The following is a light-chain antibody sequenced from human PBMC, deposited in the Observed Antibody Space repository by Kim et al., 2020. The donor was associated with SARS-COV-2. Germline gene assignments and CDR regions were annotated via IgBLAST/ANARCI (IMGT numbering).Light chain of an antibody. CDR2: SNN. Sequence: QSVLTQPPSASGTPGQRVTISCSGSSSNIGINIVSWYQQLPGTAPKLLIYSNNQRPSGVPDRFSGSKSGTSASLAISGLQSEDEADYYCAVWDDSLNVWVFGGGTQLTVL. J-gene: IGLJ3*02. V-gene: IGLV1-44*01. CDR3: AVWDDSLNVWV. CDR1: SSNIGINI.